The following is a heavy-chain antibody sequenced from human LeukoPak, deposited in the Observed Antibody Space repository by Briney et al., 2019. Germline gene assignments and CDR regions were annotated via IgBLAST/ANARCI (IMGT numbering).Heavy chain of an antibody. J-gene: IGHJ3*02. V-gene: IGHV3-15*01. CDR2: IKRKMEGDTT. Sequence: GGPLRLSCAASGFTFSDAWMTWVRQAPGRGLEWVGRIKRKMEGDTTDYIAPVKGRFTISRDDSRDTLYLQMNSLETEDTAVYYCSPGWCSGGSCHAFDIWGQGTMVPRSS. D-gene: IGHD2-15*01. CDR3: SPGWCSGGSCHAFDI. CDR1: GFTFSDAW.